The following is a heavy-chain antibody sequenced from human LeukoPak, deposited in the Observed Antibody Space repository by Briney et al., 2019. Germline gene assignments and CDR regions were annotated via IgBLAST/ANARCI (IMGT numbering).Heavy chain of an antibody. J-gene: IGHJ4*02. CDR2: INSNSGGT. V-gene: IGHV1-2*02. CDR1: GYTFTDYY. Sequence: ASVKVSCXTSGYTFTDYYIHWVRQAPGQGLEWMGWINSNSGGTSYAQKFQGRVTLTRDTPTRTAYMELNRLTSDDTAVYYCARTSIAARRADFDYWGQGTVVTVSS. D-gene: IGHD6-6*01. CDR3: ARTSIAARRADFDY.